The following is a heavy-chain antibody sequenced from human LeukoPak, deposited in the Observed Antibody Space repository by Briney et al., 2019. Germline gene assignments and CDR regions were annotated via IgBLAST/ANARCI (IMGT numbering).Heavy chain of an antibody. CDR3: ARGSYGDYYFDY. CDR1: GFTVITYS. D-gene: IGHD4-17*01. CDR2: ISSSSSIV. V-gene: IGHV3-48*01. Sequence: GGSLRLSRAASGFTVITYSIKWVRQAPGKGLEWVSYISSSSSIVYYADSVKGRFTISRDNAKSSLYLQMNSLTAEDSAVYYCARGSYGDYYFDYWGQGTLVTVSS. J-gene: IGHJ4*02.